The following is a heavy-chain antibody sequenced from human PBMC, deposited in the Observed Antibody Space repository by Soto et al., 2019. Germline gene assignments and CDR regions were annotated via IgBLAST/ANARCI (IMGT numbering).Heavy chain of an antibody. CDR1: GFTVSSNS. V-gene: IGHV3-53*01. Sequence: EVPLVESGGGLIQPGGSLRLSCAASGFTVSSNSMSWVRQAPGEGLEWVSVIYSGGSTYYAASVKGRFTISRDNSKNTLYLQMNSLRAEDTAVYYCSRDRVGSGYPDDLQHWGQGTLVTVSS. J-gene: IGHJ1*01. D-gene: IGHD3-22*01. CDR2: IYSGGST. CDR3: SRDRVGSGYPDDLQH.